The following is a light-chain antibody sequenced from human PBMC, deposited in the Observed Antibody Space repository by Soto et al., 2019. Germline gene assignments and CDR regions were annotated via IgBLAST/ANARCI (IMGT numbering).Light chain of an antibody. Sequence: IVMTQSPATLSVSPGERATLSCRASQSVSSNLAWYQHKPGQAPRLLFYGASTRAAGIPARFSGGGSGTDFTLPISGLQSEAFAGYYCQQSNKWPYTFGQGTKLEIK. V-gene: IGKV3-15*01. CDR1: QSVSSN. J-gene: IGKJ2*01. CDR3: QQSNKWPYT. CDR2: GAS.